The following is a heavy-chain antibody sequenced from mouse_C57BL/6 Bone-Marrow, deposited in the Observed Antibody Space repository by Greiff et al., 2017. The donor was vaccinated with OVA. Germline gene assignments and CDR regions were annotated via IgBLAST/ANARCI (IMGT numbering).Heavy chain of an antibody. CDR2: INSDGGST. Sequence: EVQRVESGGGLVQPGASLKLSCESNEYEFPSHDMSWVRKTPVKRLELVAAINSDGGSTYYPDNMERRFIISRDNTKKTLYLQMSSLRSEDTALYYCARPQTAQVSFAYWGQGTLVTVSA. D-gene: IGHD3-2*02. CDR1: EYEFPSHD. V-gene: IGHV5-2*01. J-gene: IGHJ3*01. CDR3: ARPQTAQVSFAY.